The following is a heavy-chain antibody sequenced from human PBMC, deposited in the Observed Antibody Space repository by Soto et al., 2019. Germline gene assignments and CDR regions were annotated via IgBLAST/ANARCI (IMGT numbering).Heavy chain of an antibody. Sequence: QVQLVESGGGVVQPGRSLRLSCAASGFTFSSYGMHWVRQAPGKGLEWVVVIWYDGSNKYYADSVKGRFTISRDNSKNTLYLQMNSLRAEDTAVYYCARDRVPAVRGVIGFDPWGQGTLVTVSS. D-gene: IGHD3-10*01. CDR3: ARDRVPAVRGVIGFDP. CDR2: IWYDGSNK. J-gene: IGHJ5*02. V-gene: IGHV3-33*01. CDR1: GFTFSSYG.